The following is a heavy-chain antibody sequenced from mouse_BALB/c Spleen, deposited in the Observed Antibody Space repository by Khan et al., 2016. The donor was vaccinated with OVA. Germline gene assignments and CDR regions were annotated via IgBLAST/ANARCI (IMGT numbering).Heavy chain of an antibody. CDR2: IRSGGSFT. Sequence: EVELVESGGDLVKPGGSLKPSCAASGFTFSDYGMPWVRQTPEKRLEWVATIRSGGSFTYYLASVKGRFIISRDSAKNTLYLKMSSLRSEYTTMYYCTRTPGYYGSNYFNQWGQGTSLTVSS. CDR3: TRTPGYYGSNYFNQ. CDR1: GFTFSDYG. V-gene: IGHV5-9-3*01. D-gene: IGHD1-1*01. J-gene: IGHJ2*03.